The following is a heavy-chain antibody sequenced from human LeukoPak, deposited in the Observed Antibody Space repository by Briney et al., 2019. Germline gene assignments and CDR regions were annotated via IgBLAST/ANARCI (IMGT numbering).Heavy chain of an antibody. V-gene: IGHV4-59*01. D-gene: IGHD6-13*01. J-gene: IGHJ6*03. CDR2: IYYSGST. Sequence: SETLSLTCAVSGGSISNYYWSWIRQPPGKGLEWIGYIYYSGSTNYNPSLKGRVTISVDTSKNKYSLKLSSVTAADTAVFYCARRVRGTRDRGLWAAPDIYYYYYMDVWGKGTTVTVSS. CDR1: GGSISNYY. CDR3: ARRVRGTRDRGLWAAPDIYYYYYMDV.